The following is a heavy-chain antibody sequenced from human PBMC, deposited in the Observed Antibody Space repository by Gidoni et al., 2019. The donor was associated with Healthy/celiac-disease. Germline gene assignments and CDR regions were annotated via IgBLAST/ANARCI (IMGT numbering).Heavy chain of an antibody. D-gene: IGHD6-19*01. J-gene: IGHJ4*02. CDR1: GFPLSGSA. CDR2: IRSKANSYAT. Sequence: EVQLVESGGGLVQPGGSLKLSCAASGFPLSGSARHWVRQASGKGLGWGGRIRSKANSYATAYAASVKGRFTISRDDSKNTAYLQMNSLKTEDTAVYYCAALWNIAVAGTSLVDYWGQGTLVTVSS. V-gene: IGHV3-73*02. CDR3: AALWNIAVAGTSLVDY.